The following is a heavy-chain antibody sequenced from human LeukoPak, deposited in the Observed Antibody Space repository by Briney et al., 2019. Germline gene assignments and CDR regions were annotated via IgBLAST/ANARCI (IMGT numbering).Heavy chain of an antibody. V-gene: IGHV3-23*01. CDR3: AKDGAPGRYCSSTSCHGYDY. J-gene: IGHJ4*02. D-gene: IGHD2-2*01. Sequence: GGALRLSCAASGFTFSSYAMSWVRQAPGKGLEWVSAISGSGGSTYYADSVKGRFTISRDNSKNTLYLQMNSLRAEDTAVYYCAKDGAPGRYCSSTSCHGYDYWGQGTLVTISS. CDR1: GFTFSSYA. CDR2: ISGSGGST.